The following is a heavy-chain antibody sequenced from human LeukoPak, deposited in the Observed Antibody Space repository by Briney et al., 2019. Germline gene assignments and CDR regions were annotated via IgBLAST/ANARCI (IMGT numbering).Heavy chain of an antibody. J-gene: IGHJ6*03. V-gene: IGHV1-69*13. Sequence: GASVKVSCKASGGTFSSYAISWVRQAPGQGLEWMGGIIPIFGTANYAQKFQGRVTITADESTSTAYMELSSLRSEDTAVYYCARGTGNWNYEKTTYYYYYMDVWGKGTTVTVSS. D-gene: IGHD1-7*01. CDR2: IIPIFGTA. CDR3: ARGTGNWNYEKTTYYYYYMDV. CDR1: GGTFSSYA.